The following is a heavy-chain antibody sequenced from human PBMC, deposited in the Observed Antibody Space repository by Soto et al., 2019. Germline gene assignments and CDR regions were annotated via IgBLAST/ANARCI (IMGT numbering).Heavy chain of an antibody. CDR3: ARDNPPRYFSSSCQARGDY. J-gene: IGHJ4*02. CDR1: GFTFSSYW. Sequence: EVQLVESGGGLVQPGGSLRLSCAASGFTFSSYWMNWVRQAPGKGLEWVANIKQDGSEKNYVDSVKGRFTISRDNAKNSVYLQLNSLRAEDTAVYYCARDNPPRYFSSSCQARGDYWGQGTLVTVSS. V-gene: IGHV3-7*01. D-gene: IGHD2-2*01. CDR2: IKQDGSEK.